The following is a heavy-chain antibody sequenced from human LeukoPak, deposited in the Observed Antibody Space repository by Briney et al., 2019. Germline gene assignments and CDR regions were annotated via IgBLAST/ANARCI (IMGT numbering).Heavy chain of an antibody. CDR2: INNDGSNT. CDR3: AADSFLSAGDY. CDR1: GFTFSSYW. V-gene: IGHV3-74*01. J-gene: IGHJ4*02. Sequence: GGSLRLSCAASGFTFSSYWMHWVRQAPGKGLVWVARINNDGSNTIYADSVKGRFTVSRDNAKNTLYLQLNSLRVEDTAVYYCAADSFLSAGDYWGQGTLVTVSS. D-gene: IGHD2/OR15-2a*01.